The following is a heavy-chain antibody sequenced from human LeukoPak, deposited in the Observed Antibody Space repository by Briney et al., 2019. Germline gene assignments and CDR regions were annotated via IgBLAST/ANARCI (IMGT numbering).Heavy chain of an antibody. CDR1: GGSISSYY. CDR2: IYYSGST. J-gene: IGHJ4*02. Sequence: PSETLSLTCTVSGGSISSYYWSWIRQPPGKGLEWIGYIYYSGSTNYNPSLKGRVTISVDTSKNQFSLKLSSVTAADTAVYYCAREVNYYGRFWYFDYWGQGTLVTVSS. V-gene: IGHV4-59*01. CDR3: AREVNYYGRFWYFDY. D-gene: IGHD3-10*01.